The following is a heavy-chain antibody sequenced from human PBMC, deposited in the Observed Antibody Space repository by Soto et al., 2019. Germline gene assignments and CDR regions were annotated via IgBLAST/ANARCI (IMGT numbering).Heavy chain of an antibody. V-gene: IGHV4-31*03. J-gene: IGHJ5*02. D-gene: IGHD3-3*01. Sequence: SETLSLTCTVSGGSISSGGYYWSWIRQHPGKGLEWIGYIYYSGGTYYNPSLKSRVTISVDTSKNQFSLKLSSVTAADTAVYYCASSSPIGDYDFWSGYFGPFDPWGQGTLVTVSS. CDR1: GGSISSGGYY. CDR3: ASSSPIGDYDFWSGYFGPFDP. CDR2: IYYSGGT.